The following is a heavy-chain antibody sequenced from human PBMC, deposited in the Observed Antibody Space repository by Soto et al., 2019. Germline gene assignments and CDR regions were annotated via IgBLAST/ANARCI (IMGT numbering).Heavy chain of an antibody. D-gene: IGHD3-16*02. CDR3: AKDLLYDYIWGSYPENDAFDI. V-gene: IGHV3-23*01. CDR2: ISGSGGST. Sequence: GGSLRLSCAASGFTFSSHTMSWVRQAPGKGLEWVSAISGSGGSTYYADSVKGRFTISRDNSKNTLYLQMNSLRAEDTAVYYCAKDLLYDYIWGSYPENDAFDIWGQGTMVTVSS. CDR1: GFTFSSHT. J-gene: IGHJ3*02.